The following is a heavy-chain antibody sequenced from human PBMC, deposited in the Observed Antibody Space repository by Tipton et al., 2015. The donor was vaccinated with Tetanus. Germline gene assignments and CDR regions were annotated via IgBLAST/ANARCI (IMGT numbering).Heavy chain of an antibody. CDR3: ARGSLRKGFLEWHFDH. CDR1: GYTVTGFY. V-gene: IGHV1-2*02. D-gene: IGHD3-3*01. J-gene: IGHJ4*02. Sequence: QLVQSGAEVKKPGASVKVSCKGFGYTVTGFYMHWVRQTPGQGLEWMGWITPNNGATHFAQKFQGRVTLTSDPSAFTVCMELDSLTSDDTAVYYCARGSLRKGFLEWHFDHWGQGTLIAVSS. CDR2: ITPNNGAT.